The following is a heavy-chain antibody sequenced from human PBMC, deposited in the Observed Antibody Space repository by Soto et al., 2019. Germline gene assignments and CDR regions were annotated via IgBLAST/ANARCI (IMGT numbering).Heavy chain of an antibody. J-gene: IGHJ4*02. CDR2: IFYTGTT. D-gene: IGHD5-12*01. CDR1: GGSVSYNSYY. Sequence: SETLSLTCSVSGGSVSYNSYYWGWIRQPPGKGLEWVGGIFYTGTTYYSPSLKDRVSISVDTYKNSFSLNLTSVNAAETAVYFCPRLGVVAPVATVWGQGALVTVSS. V-gene: IGHV4-39*01. CDR3: PRLGVVAPVATV.